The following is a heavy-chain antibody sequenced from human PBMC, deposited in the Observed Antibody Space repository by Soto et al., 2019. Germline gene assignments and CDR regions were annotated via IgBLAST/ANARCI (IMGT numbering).Heavy chain of an antibody. CDR3: ARHNYGSGSTYFDY. Sequence: SETLSLTCTVSGGSISSYYWSWIRQPPGKGLERIGYIYYSGSTNYNPSLKSRVTISVDTSKNQFSPKLNSMTAADTAVYYCARHNYGSGSTYFDYWGQGTLVTVSS. V-gene: IGHV4-59*08. J-gene: IGHJ4*02. CDR2: IYYSGST. CDR1: GGSISSYY. D-gene: IGHD3-10*01.